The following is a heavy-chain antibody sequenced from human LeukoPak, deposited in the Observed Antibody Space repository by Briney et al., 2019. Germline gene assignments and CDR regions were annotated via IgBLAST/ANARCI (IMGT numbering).Heavy chain of an antibody. CDR3: ARVGLSGSSRTRLIDY. V-gene: IGHV1-8*03. CDR1: GYTFTSYD. D-gene: IGHD1-26*01. Sequence: GGSLRLSCAASGYTFTSYDINWARQATGQGLEWMGWMNPYSGNTGYAQKFQGRVTITRNTSMSTAYMELSSLRSEDTAVYYCARVGLSGSSRTRLIDYWGQGTLVTVSS. CDR2: MNPYSGNT. J-gene: IGHJ4*02.